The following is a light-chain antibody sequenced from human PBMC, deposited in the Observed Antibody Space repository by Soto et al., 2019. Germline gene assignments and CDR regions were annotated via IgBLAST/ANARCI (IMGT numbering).Light chain of an antibody. CDR2: VAS. Sequence: EIVMTQSPATLSVSPGERATLSCRASQSVSSTLAWYQQKPGQTPKLLIYVASTRATGIPARFSGSGSGTEFTLTISSLQSEDFAVYYCQQYNVWPLTFGGGTNVEFK. CDR3: QQYNVWPLT. V-gene: IGKV3-15*01. J-gene: IGKJ4*01. CDR1: QSVSST.